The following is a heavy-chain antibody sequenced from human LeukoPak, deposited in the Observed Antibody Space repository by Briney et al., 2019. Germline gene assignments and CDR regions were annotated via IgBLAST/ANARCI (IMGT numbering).Heavy chain of an antibody. V-gene: IGHV4-39*07. J-gene: IGHJ4*02. CDR3: ARDASGWNYYFDY. CDR2: IYYSGST. Sequence: SETLSVTCTVSGVSIRSSSYYWGWIRQPPGEGLEWIGSIYYSGSTYYNPSLKSRLTISVDTSKNQFSLRLSSVTAADTAVYYCARDASGWNYYFDYWGQGTLVTVSS. D-gene: IGHD6-19*01. CDR1: GVSIRSSSYY.